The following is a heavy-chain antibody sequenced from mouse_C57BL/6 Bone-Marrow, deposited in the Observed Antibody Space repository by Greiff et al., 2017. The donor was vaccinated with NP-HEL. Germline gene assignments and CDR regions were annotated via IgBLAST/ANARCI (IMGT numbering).Heavy chain of an antibody. CDR1: GFNIKNTY. D-gene: IGHD1-1*01. CDR3: ARYYYGSSLHWYFDV. J-gene: IGHJ1*03. V-gene: IGHV14-3*01. CDR2: IDPANGNT. Sequence: VQLQQSVAELVRPGASVKLSCTASGFNIKNTYMHWVKQRPEQGLEWIGRIDPANGNTKYAPKFQGKATITADPSSNTAYLQLSSLTSEDTAIYYCARYYYGSSLHWYFDVWGTGTTVTVSS.